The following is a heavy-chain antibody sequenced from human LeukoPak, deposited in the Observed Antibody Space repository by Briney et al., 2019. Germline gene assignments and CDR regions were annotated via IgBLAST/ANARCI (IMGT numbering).Heavy chain of an antibody. CDR2: ISGSGGST. D-gene: IGHD3-22*01. J-gene: IGHJ4*02. V-gene: IGHV3-23*01. CDR1: GFIFSSYA. Sequence: GGSLRLSCAASGFIFSSYAMRWVRQAPGKGLEWVSAISGSGGSTYYADSVKGRFTISRDNPKNTLYLQMNSMRAEDTAVYYCAKPDSSGYYYRPYYFDYWGQGTLVTVSS. CDR3: AKPDSSGYYYRPYYFDY.